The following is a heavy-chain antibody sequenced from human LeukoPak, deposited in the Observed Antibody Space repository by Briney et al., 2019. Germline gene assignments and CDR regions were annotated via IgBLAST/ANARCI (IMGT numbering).Heavy chain of an antibody. Sequence: GGSLRLSCAASGFTFSSYAMSWVRQAPGKGLEWVSAISGSGGNTFYADSVKGRFTISRDNSKNTLYLQMNSLRAEDTAVYYCARVPLDTMVRGPLDYWGQGTLVTVSS. J-gene: IGHJ4*02. CDR3: ARVPLDTMVRGPLDY. CDR2: ISGSGGNT. CDR1: GFTFSSYA. D-gene: IGHD3-10*01. V-gene: IGHV3-23*01.